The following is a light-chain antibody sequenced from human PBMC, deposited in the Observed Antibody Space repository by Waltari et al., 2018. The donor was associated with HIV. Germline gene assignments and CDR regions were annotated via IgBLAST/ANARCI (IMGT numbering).Light chain of an antibody. V-gene: IGLV2-23*02. J-gene: IGLJ2*01. CDR2: EVN. CDR3: CSYAIGGTFV. CDR1: SSDVGSYNL. Sequence: QSALTQPASVSGSPGQSITMSCTGTSSDVGSYNLVSWYQQHPGKAPKLIIYEVNKRPPVITNRFSGFKSGNTAALTITGLQAEDEADDHCCSYAIGGTFVFGGGTKVTVL.